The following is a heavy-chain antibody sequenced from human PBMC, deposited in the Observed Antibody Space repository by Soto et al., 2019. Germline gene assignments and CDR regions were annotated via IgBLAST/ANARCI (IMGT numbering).Heavy chain of an antibody. J-gene: IGHJ4*02. D-gene: IGHD6-19*01. CDR2: INHRGIT. CDR1: GESFSGYS. Sequence: SETLSLTCAVYGESFSGYSWNWIRQPPGKGLEWIGEINHRGITNYNPSLKSRVTILVDTSKNQFSLNLSSVTAADTAVYYCARRYSSGWYYFDYWGQGTQVTVSS. V-gene: IGHV4-34*01. CDR3: ARRYSSGWYYFDY.